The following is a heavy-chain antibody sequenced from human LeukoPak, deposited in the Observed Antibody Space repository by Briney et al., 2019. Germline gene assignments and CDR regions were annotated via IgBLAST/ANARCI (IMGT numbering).Heavy chain of an antibody. Sequence: SETLSLTCTVSGGSISSYYWSWIRQPPGKGLEWIGYIYYSGSTNCNPSLKSRVTISVDTSKNQFSLKLSSVTAADTAVYYCARAWGVKSYYNVRDAFDIWGQGTMVTVSS. V-gene: IGHV4-59*01. D-gene: IGHD3-10*01. CDR3: ARAWGVKSYYNVRDAFDI. J-gene: IGHJ3*02. CDR1: GGSISSYY. CDR2: IYYSGST.